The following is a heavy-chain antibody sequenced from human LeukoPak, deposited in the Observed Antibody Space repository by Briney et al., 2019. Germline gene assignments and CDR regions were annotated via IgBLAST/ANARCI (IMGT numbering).Heavy chain of an antibody. CDR3: ARAPGEWSANYYYGMVV. D-gene: IGHD3-3*01. Sequence: GGSLRLSCAASGFTVSNNYMSWVRQAPGKGLEWVSGIYSGGITYYADSVKGRFTISRDNSRNTVFLQMNSLRAEDTAVYYCARAPGEWSANYYYGMVVWGQGTTVTVSS. CDR2: IYSGGIT. V-gene: IGHV3-66*01. J-gene: IGHJ6*02. CDR1: GFTVSNNY.